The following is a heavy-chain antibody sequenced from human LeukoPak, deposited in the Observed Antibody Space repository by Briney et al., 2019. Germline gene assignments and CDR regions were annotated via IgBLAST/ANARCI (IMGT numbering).Heavy chain of an antibody. CDR1: GYTFTSYY. V-gene: IGHV1-46*01. Sequence: ASVKVSCKASGYTFTSYYMHWVRQAPGQGLEWMGIINPSGGSTSYAQKFQGRVTMTRDTSTSTVYMELSSLRSEDTAVYYCARGGDILTGYYPEYFDYWGPGTLVTVSS. CDR3: ARGGDILTGYYPEYFDY. CDR2: INPSGGST. J-gene: IGHJ4*02. D-gene: IGHD3-9*01.